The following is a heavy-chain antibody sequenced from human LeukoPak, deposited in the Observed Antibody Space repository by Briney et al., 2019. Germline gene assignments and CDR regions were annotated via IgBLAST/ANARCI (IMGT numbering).Heavy chain of an antibody. V-gene: IGHV3-48*03. J-gene: IGHJ3*02. D-gene: IGHD6-13*01. Sequence: PGGSLRLSCAASGFTFSSYEMNWVRQAPGKGQEWVSYISSSGSTIYYADSVKGRFTISRDNAKNLLYLQMNSLRAEDTAVYYCARDSPYSSSWSDAFDIWGQGTMVTVSS. CDR3: ARDSPYSSSWSDAFDI. CDR2: ISSSGSTI. CDR1: GFTFSSYE.